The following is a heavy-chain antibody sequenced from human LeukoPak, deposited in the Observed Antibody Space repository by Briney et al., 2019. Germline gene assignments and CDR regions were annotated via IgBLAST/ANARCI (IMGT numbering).Heavy chain of an antibody. Sequence: GGSLRLSCAASGFTFSSYAMSWVRQAPGKGLEWVSAISGGGETTYYADSVKGRLTISRDNSKNTLYLQMNSLRAEDTAVYYCAKAHIDGGTFDNWGQGTLVTVSS. CDR2: ISGGGETT. CDR3: AKAHIDGGTFDN. V-gene: IGHV3-23*01. CDR1: GFTFSSYA. J-gene: IGHJ4*02.